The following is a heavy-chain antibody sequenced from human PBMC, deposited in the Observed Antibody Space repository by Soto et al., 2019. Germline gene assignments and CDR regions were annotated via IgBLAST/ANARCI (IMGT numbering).Heavy chain of an antibody. Sequence: SETLSLTCTVSGGSISSYYWSWIRQPPGKGLEWIGYIYYSGSTNYNPSLKSRVTISVDTSKNQFSLKLSSVTAADTAVYYCASSSNLEWLSPLDVWGKGTTVTVSS. D-gene: IGHD3-3*01. CDR2: IYYSGST. CDR1: GGSISSYY. V-gene: IGHV4-59*08. J-gene: IGHJ6*04. CDR3: ASSSNLEWLSPLDV.